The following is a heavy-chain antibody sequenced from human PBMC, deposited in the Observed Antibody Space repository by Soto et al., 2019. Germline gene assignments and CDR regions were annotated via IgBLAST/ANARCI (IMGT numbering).Heavy chain of an antibody. Sequence: PSETLSLTCAVYGGSFSGYYWSWIRQPPGKGLEWIGEINHSGSTNYNPSLKSRVTISVDTSKNQFSLKLSSVTAADTAVYYCARVRGSYYWRWGQGTLVTVSS. CDR3: ARVRGSYYWR. J-gene: IGHJ4*02. D-gene: IGHD1-26*01. CDR2: INHSGST. CDR1: GGSFSGYY. V-gene: IGHV4-34*01.